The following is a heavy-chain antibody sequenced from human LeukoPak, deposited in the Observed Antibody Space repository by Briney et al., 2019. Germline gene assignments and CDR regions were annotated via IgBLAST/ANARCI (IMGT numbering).Heavy chain of an antibody. Sequence: PGRSLRLSCAASGFTFSSYGMHWVRQAPGKGLEWVAVIWYDGSNKYYADSVKGRFTISRDNSKNTLYLQMNSLRAEDTAVYYCARGGYQLQPINWFDPWGQGTLVTVSS. CDR1: GFTFSSYG. CDR3: ARGGYQLQPINWFDP. V-gene: IGHV3-33*01. CDR2: IWYDGSNK. J-gene: IGHJ5*02. D-gene: IGHD2-2*01.